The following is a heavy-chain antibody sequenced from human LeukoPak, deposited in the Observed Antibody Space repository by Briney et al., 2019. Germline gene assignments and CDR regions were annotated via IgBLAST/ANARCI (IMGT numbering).Heavy chain of an antibody. J-gene: IGHJ4*02. V-gene: IGHV1-2*02. CDR2: TNPSTGGT. CDR1: GYTFTGSY. CDR3: ARGGAFCSITTCHEFDH. Sequence: ASVKVSCKPSGYTFTGSYLHRVRHVPGQGLEWMGWTNPSTGGTKSAQQFEGRVTMTRDTSNTTGYMELRSLRPDDTATYYCARGGAFCSITTCHEFDHWGQGTLVIVSS. D-gene: IGHD2-2*01.